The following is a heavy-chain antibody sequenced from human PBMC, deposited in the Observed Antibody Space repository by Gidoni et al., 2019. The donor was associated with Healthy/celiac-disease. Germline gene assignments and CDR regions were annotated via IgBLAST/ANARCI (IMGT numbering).Heavy chain of an antibody. D-gene: IGHD3-16*01. CDR3: ARAEGSIFRLGELFD. V-gene: IGHV4-59*01. CDR1: GGSISSYY. Sequence: QVQLQESGPGLVKPSETLSLTCTVSGGSISSYYWSWIRQPPGKGLEWIGYIYYSGSTNYNPSLKSRVTISVDTSKNQFSLKLSSVTAADTAVYYCARAEGSIFRLGELFDWGQGTLVTVSS. J-gene: IGHJ4*02. CDR2: IYYSGST.